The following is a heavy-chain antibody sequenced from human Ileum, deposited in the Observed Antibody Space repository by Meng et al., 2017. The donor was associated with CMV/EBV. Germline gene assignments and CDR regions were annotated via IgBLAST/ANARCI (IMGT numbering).Heavy chain of an antibody. CDR2: IYPGDSDT. CDR3: ARLGYSSSWRSARWFAP. V-gene: IGHV5-51*04. D-gene: IGHD6-13*01. J-gene: IGHJ5*02. Sequence: NSFTCSWIGWVVQMPGQGLEWMGIIYPGDSDTRYSPSFQGQVTISADKPISTAYLQWSSLKASDTAMYYCARLGYSSSWRSARWFAPWGQGTLVTVSS. CDR1: NSFTCSW.